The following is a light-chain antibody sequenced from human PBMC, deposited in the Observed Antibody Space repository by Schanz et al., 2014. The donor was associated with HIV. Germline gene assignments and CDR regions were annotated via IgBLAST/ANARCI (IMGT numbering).Light chain of an antibody. V-gene: IGKV3-11*01. CDR3: QQRSNCPT. Sequence: TQSPATLSLSPGERATLSCRASQSVSSYLAWYQQKPGQAPRLLIYDASNRATGIPARFSGSGSGTDFTLTISSLEPEDFAVYYCQQRSNCPTFGGGTKVEIK. CDR1: QSVSSY. CDR2: DAS. J-gene: IGKJ4*01.